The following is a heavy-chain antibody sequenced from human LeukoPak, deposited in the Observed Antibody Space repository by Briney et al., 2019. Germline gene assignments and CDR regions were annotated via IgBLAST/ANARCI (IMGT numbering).Heavy chain of an antibody. Sequence: GGSLRLSRAASGFTFSSHWMTWVRQAPGKGPEWVASINKDGSEQYYVDSVKGRSTISRDNAKNSLSLQVSSLRAEDRAVYYCTRGGGTSSWYWFFWGQGTLVTVSS. D-gene: IGHD6-13*01. CDR3: TRGGGTSSWYWFF. J-gene: IGHJ4*02. CDR1: GFTFSSHW. V-gene: IGHV3-7*01. CDR2: INKDGSEQ.